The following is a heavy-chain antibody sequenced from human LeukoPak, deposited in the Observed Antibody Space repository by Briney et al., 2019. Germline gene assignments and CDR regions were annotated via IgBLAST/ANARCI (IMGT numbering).Heavy chain of an antibody. Sequence: SETLSLTCTVSGGSISSGSYYWSWIRQPAGKGLEWIGRIYTSGSTNYNPSLKSRVTISVDTSKNQFSLKLSSVTAADTAVYYCARGGGSYPQYNWFDPWGQGTLVTVSS. J-gene: IGHJ5*02. CDR2: IYTSGST. D-gene: IGHD1-26*01. CDR1: GGSISSGSYY. CDR3: ARGGGSYPQYNWFDP. V-gene: IGHV4-61*02.